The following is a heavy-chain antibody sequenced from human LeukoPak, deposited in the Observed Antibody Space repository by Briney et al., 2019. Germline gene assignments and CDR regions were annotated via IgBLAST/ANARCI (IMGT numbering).Heavy chain of an antibody. D-gene: IGHD3-10*01. CDR3: ARVGTYYGASVNWFDP. CDR2: IYYSGST. V-gene: IGHV4-31*03. CDR1: GGSISSGGYY. Sequence: SETLSLTCTVSGGSISSGGYYWSWIRQHPGKGLEWIGYIYYSGSTYYNPSLKSRVTISVDTSKNQFSLKLSSVTAADTAVYYCARVGTYYGASVNWFDPWGQGTLVTVSS. J-gene: IGHJ5*02.